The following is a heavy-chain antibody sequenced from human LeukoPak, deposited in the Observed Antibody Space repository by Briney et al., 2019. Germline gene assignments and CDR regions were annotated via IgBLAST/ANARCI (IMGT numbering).Heavy chain of an antibody. CDR3: ARSQAQYYYDSSGYYYFDY. CDR1: GYSFTSYW. J-gene: IGHJ4*02. D-gene: IGHD3-22*01. CDR2: IYPGDSDT. V-gene: IGHV5-51*01. Sequence: GESLKISCKGSGYSFTSYWIGWVRQMPGKGLEWMGIIYPGDSDTRYSPSFQGQVTISADKSISTAYLQWSSLKASDTAMYYCARSQAQYYYDSSGYYYFDYWGQGTLVTVSS.